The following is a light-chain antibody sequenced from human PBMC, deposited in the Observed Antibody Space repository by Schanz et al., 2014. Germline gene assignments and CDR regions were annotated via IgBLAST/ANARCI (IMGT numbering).Light chain of an antibody. CDR3: SSYTTSSILL. CDR1: SSDVGGYNY. V-gene: IGLV2-14*01. J-gene: IGLJ1*01. Sequence: QSALTQPASVSGSPGQSVTISCTGTSSDVGGYNYVSWYQQHPGKAPKLMIYDVSKRPSGVSDRFSGSKSGNTASLTISGLQAEDEADYYCSSYTTSSILLFGTGTKLTVL. CDR2: DVS.